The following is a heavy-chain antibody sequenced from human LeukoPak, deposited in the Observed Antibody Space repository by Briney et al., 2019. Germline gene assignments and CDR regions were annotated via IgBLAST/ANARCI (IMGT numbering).Heavy chain of an antibody. Sequence: PGGSLRLSCAASGFTFSSYAMSWVRQAPGKGLEWVSAISGSGGSTYYADSVKGRFTISRDNSKNTLYLQMNSLRAEDTAVYYCAKRGGSQGVIISYYFDYWGQGTLVTVSS. J-gene: IGHJ4*02. V-gene: IGHV3-23*01. CDR2: ISGSGGST. CDR3: AKRGGSQGVIISYYFDY. D-gene: IGHD3-10*01. CDR1: GFTFSSYA.